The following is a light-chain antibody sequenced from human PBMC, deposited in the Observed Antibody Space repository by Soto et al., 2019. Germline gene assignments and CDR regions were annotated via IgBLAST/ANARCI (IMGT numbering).Light chain of an antibody. V-gene: IGKV3-20*01. CDR1: QRFGSSN. CDR3: QQYHNWWT. CDR2: STS. J-gene: IGKJ1*01. Sequence: EIVLTQSPGTLSLSPGERGTLSCRASQRFGSSNLAWYQQKPGQAPRLLIYSTSSRATGIPDRFSGSGSGTEFTLTISSLQSEDFAVYYCQQYHNWWTFGQGTKVDIK.